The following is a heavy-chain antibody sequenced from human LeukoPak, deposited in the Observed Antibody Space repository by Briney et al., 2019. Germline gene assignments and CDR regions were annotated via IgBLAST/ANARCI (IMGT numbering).Heavy chain of an antibody. Sequence: SETLSLTCSVSGAYISGGTYYWGWIRQPPGKGLEWIGSIYYTGSTYDNPSLKSRVTISVDTSKNQFSLKLSSVTAADTAVYYCARRGGSGRAFDYWGQGTLVTVSS. CDR1: GAYISGGTYY. J-gene: IGHJ4*02. V-gene: IGHV4-39*01. D-gene: IGHD1-26*01. CDR3: ARRGGSGRAFDY. CDR2: IYYTGST.